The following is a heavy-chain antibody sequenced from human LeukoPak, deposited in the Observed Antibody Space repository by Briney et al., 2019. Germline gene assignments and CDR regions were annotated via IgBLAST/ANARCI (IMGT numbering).Heavy chain of an antibody. Sequence: SVKVSCKTSGGTFNNSAISWVRQAPGQGLEWLGGIMPLFGTAGYAQKFQGRVTITKDESTRTVYLELTSLTSDDTAVYYCARDVHGDYGSGWFDPWGQGTLVSVYS. J-gene: IGHJ5*02. V-gene: IGHV1-69*05. CDR2: IMPLFGTA. CDR1: GGTFNNSA. D-gene: IGHD4-17*01. CDR3: ARDVHGDYGSGWFDP.